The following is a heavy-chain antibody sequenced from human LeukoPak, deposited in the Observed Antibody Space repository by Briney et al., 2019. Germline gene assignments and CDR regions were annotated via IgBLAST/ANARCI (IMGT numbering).Heavy chain of an antibody. J-gene: IGHJ3*02. Sequence: SETLSLTCSVFGDSIGGNFYWSWIRQYPGRGLEWVGYTHSSGTTFYNPSLKSRTTILMDTSKDLFSLILTSATAADTAVYFCTRNVRGVAGPSEIWGQGTMVTVSS. CDR3: TRNVRGVAGPSEI. V-gene: IGHV4-31*03. D-gene: IGHD3-10*02. CDR2: THSSGTT. CDR1: GDSIGGNFY.